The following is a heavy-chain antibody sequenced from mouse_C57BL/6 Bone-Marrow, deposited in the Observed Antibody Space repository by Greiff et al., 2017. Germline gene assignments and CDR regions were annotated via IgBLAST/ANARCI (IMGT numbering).Heavy chain of an antibody. V-gene: IGHV1-76*01. J-gene: IGHJ2*01. CDR3: ARGYYYGSSVYFDY. Sequence: VQLQESGAELVRPGASVKLSCKASGYTFTDYYINWVKQRPGQGLEWIARIYPGSGNTYYNEKFKGKATLTAEKSSSTAYMQLSSLTSEDSAVYFCARGYYYGSSVYFDYWGQGTTLTVSS. D-gene: IGHD1-1*01. CDR1: GYTFTDYY. CDR2: IYPGSGNT.